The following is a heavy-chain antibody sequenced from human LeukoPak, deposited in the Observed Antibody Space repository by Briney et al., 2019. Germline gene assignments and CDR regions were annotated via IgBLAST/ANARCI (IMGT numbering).Heavy chain of an antibody. V-gene: IGHV4-59*01. CDR2: IYYSGST. CDR3: ARSYGSGIWYYFDY. D-gene: IGHD3-10*01. Sequence: SETLSLTCTVSSGSLSSYYWSWIRQPPGKGLEWIGYIYYSGSTNYNPSLKSRVTISVDTSKNQFSLKLSSVTAADTAVYFCARSYGSGIWYYFDYWGQGTLVTVSS. CDR1: SGSLSSYY. J-gene: IGHJ4*02.